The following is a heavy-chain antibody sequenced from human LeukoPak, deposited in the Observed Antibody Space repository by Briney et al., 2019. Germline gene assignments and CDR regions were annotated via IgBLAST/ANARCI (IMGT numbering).Heavy chain of an antibody. J-gene: IGHJ4*02. CDR2: INHSGST. Sequence: PSETLSLTCAVYGGSFSGYYWSWIRQPPGKGLEWIGEINHSGSTNYNPSLKSRVTISVDTFKNQFSLKLSSVTAADTAVYYCARAITFGGVIDLDYWGQGTLVTVSS. V-gene: IGHV4-34*01. CDR3: ARAITFGGVIDLDY. CDR1: GGSFSGYY. D-gene: IGHD3-16*01.